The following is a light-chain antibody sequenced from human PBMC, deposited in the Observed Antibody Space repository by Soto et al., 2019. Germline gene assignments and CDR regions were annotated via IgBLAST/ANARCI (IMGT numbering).Light chain of an antibody. J-gene: IGKJ2*01. CDR1: QSVSRN. V-gene: IGKV3-15*01. Sequence: EIVMTQSPATLSVSPGERATLSCRASQSVSRNLAWYQQKPGQAPRLLIYDASTRATSIPARFSGSGSGTEFTLTINSLQSEDFTVYYCQQYNNWPRTFGQGTKLEIK. CDR2: DAS. CDR3: QQYNNWPRT.